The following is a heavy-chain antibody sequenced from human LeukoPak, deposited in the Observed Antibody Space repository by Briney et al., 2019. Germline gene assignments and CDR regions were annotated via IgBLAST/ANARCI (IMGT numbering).Heavy chain of an antibody. Sequence: SETLSLTCAVYGGSFSGYYWSWIRQPPGKGLEWIGEINHSGSTNYNPSLKSRVTISVDTSKNQFSLKLSSVTAADTAVYYCAKARYVWGSYRPFDYWGQGTLVTVSS. V-gene: IGHV4-34*01. D-gene: IGHD3-16*02. CDR3: AKARYVWGSYRPFDY. J-gene: IGHJ4*02. CDR2: INHSGST. CDR1: GGSFSGYY.